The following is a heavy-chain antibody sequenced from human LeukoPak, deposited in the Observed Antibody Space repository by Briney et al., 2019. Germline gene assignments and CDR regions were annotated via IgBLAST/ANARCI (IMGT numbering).Heavy chain of an antibody. CDR2: ISGSGGST. V-gene: IGHV3-23*01. Sequence: GGSLRLSCAASGFTFSSYGMSWVRQAPGEGLEWVSAISGSGGSTYYADSVKGRFTISRDNSKNTLYLQMDSLRAEDAAIYYCAKDYYYDSSGYPHDYWGQGTLVTVSS. D-gene: IGHD3-22*01. J-gene: IGHJ4*02. CDR3: AKDYYYDSSGYPHDY. CDR1: GFTFSSYG.